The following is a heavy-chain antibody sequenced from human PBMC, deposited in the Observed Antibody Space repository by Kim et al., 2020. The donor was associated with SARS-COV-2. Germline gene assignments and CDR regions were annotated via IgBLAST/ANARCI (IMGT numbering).Heavy chain of an antibody. CDR1: GGSISSGGYY. Sequence: SETLSLTCTVSGGSISSGGYYWSWIRQHPGKGLEWIGYIYYSGSTYYNPSLKSRVTISVDTSKNQFSLKLSSVTAADTAVYYCARGVDGYCSGGSCSNWFDPWGQGTLVTVSS. D-gene: IGHD2-15*01. CDR3: ARGVDGYCSGGSCSNWFDP. CDR2: IYYSGST. J-gene: IGHJ5*02. V-gene: IGHV4-31*03.